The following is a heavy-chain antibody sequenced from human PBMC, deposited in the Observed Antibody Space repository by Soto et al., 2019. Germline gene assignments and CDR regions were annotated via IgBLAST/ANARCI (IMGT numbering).Heavy chain of an antibody. CDR1: GLTVSSFY. CDR2: ISSGGST. J-gene: IGHJ4*02. CDR3: ARDTFGGAYDFLH. D-gene: IGHD3-3*01. V-gene: IGHV3-66*01. Sequence: ESGGGLVQPGGSLRLSCAASGLTVSSFYMTWVRQAPGKGLQWVAVISSGGSTYYADSVKGRFTISRDNSKNTLYLEMNSLRAEDTAVYYCARDTFGGAYDFLHGGQGTLVTVSS.